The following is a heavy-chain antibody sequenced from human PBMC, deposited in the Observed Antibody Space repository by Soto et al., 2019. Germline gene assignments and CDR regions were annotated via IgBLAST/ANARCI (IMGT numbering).Heavy chain of an antibody. D-gene: IGHD4-4*01. CDR2: ISYDGSNK. J-gene: IGHJ4*02. CDR1: GFTFSSYA. Sequence: QVQLVESGGGVVQPGRYLRLSCAASGFTFSSYAMHWVRQAPGKGLEWVAVISYDGSNKYYADYVKGRFTISRDNSKNTLYLQMNSLRAEDTAVYYCAGGNYSNMGLAYYWGQGTLVTVSS. CDR3: AGGNYSNMGLAYY. V-gene: IGHV3-30-3*01.